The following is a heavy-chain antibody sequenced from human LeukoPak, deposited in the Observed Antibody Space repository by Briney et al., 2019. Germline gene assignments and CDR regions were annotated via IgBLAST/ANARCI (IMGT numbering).Heavy chain of an antibody. CDR1: GGSISSYY. CDR3: ARIECDFWSGSPVMDV. V-gene: IGHV4-59*08. Sequence: SETLSLTCTVSGGSISSYYWSWIRQPPGKGLEWIVYIYYSGSTNYNPSLKSPVTLSVDTSQNQFCMQLSSPTAAHTALYYRARIECDFWSGSPVMDVWGKGTTVTVSS. CDR2: IYYSGST. D-gene: IGHD3-3*01. J-gene: IGHJ6*03.